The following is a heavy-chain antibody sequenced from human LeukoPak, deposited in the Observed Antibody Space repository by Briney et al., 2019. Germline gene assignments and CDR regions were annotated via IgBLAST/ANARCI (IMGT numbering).Heavy chain of an antibody. V-gene: IGHV4-30-2*01. CDR3: ARDGSSSSWKWFDP. J-gene: IGHJ5*02. CDR2: IYHSRST. D-gene: IGHD6-13*01. CDR1: GGSISSGGYS. Sequence: PSQTLSLTCAVSGGSISSGGYSWSWIRQPPGKGLEWIGYIYHSRSTYYNPSRKSRVTISVDRSKNQFSLKLSSVTAADTAVYYCARDGSSSSWKWFDPWGQGTLVTVSS.